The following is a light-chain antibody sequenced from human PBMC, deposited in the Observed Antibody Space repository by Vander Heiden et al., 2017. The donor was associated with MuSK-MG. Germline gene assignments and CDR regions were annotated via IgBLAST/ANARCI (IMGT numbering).Light chain of an antibody. CDR3: QQRSNWPPIFT. V-gene: IGKV3-11*01. CDR2: DAS. CDR1: QSVSSY. J-gene: IGKJ3*01. Sequence: EIVLTQSPATLSLSPGERATLSCRASQSVSSYFAWYQQKPGQAPRLLIYDASNRATGIPARFSGSGSGTYFPLTISSLEPEDFAVYYCQQRSNWPPIFTFGPGTKVDIK.